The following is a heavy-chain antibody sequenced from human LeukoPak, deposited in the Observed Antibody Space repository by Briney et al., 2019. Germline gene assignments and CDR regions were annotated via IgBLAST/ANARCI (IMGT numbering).Heavy chain of an antibody. CDR2: IYYTGST. J-gene: IGHJ4*02. Sequence: SETLSLTCTVSGGSISTYYWSWIRQPPGKGLEWIGYIYYTGSTNYNPSLKSRVTISVDTSMNQFSLKLSSVTAADTAVYYCARDRGDGYDYFWDYWGQGTLVTVSS. CDR1: GGSISTYY. CDR3: ARDRGDGYDYFWDY. V-gene: IGHV4-59*01. D-gene: IGHD5-12*01.